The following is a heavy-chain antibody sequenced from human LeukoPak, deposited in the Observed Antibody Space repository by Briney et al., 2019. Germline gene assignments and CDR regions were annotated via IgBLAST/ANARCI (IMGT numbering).Heavy chain of an antibody. V-gene: IGHV1-18*01. J-gene: IGHJ3*02. D-gene: IGHD6-19*01. CDR1: RYTFTSYG. Sequence: ASVKVSCKASRYTFTSYGISWVRQAPGQGLEWMGWISAYNGNTNYAQKLQGRVTMTTDPSTSTAYMDLRSLRSDDTAVYYCANSSGWYSGAFDIWGQGTMVTVSS. CDR3: ANSSGWYSGAFDI. CDR2: ISAYNGNT.